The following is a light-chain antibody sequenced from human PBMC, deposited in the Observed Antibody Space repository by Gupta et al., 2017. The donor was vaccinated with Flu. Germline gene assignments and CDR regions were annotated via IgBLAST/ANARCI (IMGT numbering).Light chain of an antibody. Sequence: EIVLTQSQATLSLSPGERATLSCRASQSVSSYLAWYQQKPGQAPRPLIYDASNRATGIPARFSGSRAGTDFTLTISSLEPEDFAVYYCQQRSNGPPRSTFRQW. CDR1: QSVSSY. CDR2: DAS. J-gene: IGKJ2*01. CDR3: QQRSNGPPRST. V-gene: IGKV3-11*01.